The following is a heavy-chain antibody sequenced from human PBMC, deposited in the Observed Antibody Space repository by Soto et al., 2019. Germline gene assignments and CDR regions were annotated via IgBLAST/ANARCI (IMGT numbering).Heavy chain of an antibody. Sequence: QVQLVESGGGVVQAGRSLRLSCAASGFSFRDYGMHWVRQPLGKGLEWVAVTWYDGSQKYYADSVKGRFTISRDNSKNTLYLQMNGLRAEDTAVYYCARPKPLNGYDYGLDVWGRGTTVTVSS. CDR2: TWYDGSQK. CDR1: GFSFRDYG. CDR3: ARPKPLNGYDYGLDV. J-gene: IGHJ6*02. V-gene: IGHV3-33*01. D-gene: IGHD2-8*01.